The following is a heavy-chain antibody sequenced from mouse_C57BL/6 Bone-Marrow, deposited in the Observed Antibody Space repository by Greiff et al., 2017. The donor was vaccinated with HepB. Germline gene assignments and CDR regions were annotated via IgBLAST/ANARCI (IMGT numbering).Heavy chain of an antibody. CDR1: GFTFSDAW. Sequence: EVHLVESGGGLVQPGGSMKLSCAASGFTFSDAWMDWVRQSPEKGLEWVAEIRNKANNHATYYAASVKGRFTISRDDSKSSVYLQMNSLRAEDTGIYYCTQAYYSNYGGFACWGQGTLVTVSA. D-gene: IGHD2-5*01. CDR3: TQAYYSNYGGFAC. CDR2: IRNKANNHAT. V-gene: IGHV6-6*01. J-gene: IGHJ3*01.